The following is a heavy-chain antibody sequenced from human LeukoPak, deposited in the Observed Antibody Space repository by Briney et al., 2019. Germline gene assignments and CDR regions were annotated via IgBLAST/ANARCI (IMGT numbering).Heavy chain of an antibody. V-gene: IGHV1-3*01. CDR2: INAGNGNT. D-gene: IGHD6-19*01. CDR3: ARAATAGIFDY. Sequence: ASVTVSSRASGYTFTSYAMHWVRQAHGQRREWMGWINAGNGNTKYSQKFQGRVTITRDTSASTAYMELSSLRSEDTAVYYCARAATAGIFDYWGQGTLVTVSS. CDR1: GYTFTSYA. J-gene: IGHJ4*02.